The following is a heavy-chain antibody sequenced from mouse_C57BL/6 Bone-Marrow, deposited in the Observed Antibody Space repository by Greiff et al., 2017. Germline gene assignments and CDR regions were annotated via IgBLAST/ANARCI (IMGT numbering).Heavy chain of an antibody. D-gene: IGHD1-1*01. Sequence: EVQRVESGGGLVKPGGSLKLSCAASGFTFSSYTMSWVRQTPEKRLEWVATISGGGGNTYYPDSVKGRFTISRDNAKNTLYLQMSSLRSEDTALYYCARHYYLYAMDYWGQGTSVTVSS. CDR2: ISGGGGNT. J-gene: IGHJ4*01. V-gene: IGHV5-9*01. CDR1: GFTFSSYT. CDR3: ARHYYLYAMDY.